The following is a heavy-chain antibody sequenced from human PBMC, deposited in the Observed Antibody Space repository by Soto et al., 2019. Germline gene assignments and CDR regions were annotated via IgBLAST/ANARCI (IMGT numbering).Heavy chain of an antibody. Sequence: GGSLRLSCAASGFTFSSYSMNWVRQAPGKGLEWVSSISSSSSYIYYADSVKGRFTISRDNAKNSLYLQMNSLRAEDTAVYYCARDAEARPDNWFDPWGQGTLVTVSS. J-gene: IGHJ5*02. V-gene: IGHV3-21*01. CDR1: GFTFSSYS. CDR2: ISSSSSYI. D-gene: IGHD6-6*01. CDR3: ARDAEARPDNWFDP.